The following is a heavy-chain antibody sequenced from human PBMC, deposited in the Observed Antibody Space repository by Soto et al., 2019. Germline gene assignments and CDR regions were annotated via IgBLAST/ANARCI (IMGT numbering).Heavy chain of an antibody. V-gene: IGHV4-59*01. CDR3: ARAPEEVYHPLYYFDY. CDR2: IYYSGST. D-gene: IGHD3-16*02. CDR1: GGSISSYY. Sequence: PSETLSLTCTVSGGSISSYYWSWIRQPPGKGLEWIGYIYYSGSTNYNPSLKSRVTISVDTSKNQFSLKLSSLTAADTAVYYCARAPEEVYHPLYYFDYWGQGTLVTVSS. J-gene: IGHJ4*02.